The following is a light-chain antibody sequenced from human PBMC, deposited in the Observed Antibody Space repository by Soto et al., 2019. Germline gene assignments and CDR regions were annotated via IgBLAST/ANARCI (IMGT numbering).Light chain of an antibody. Sequence: QSVLTQPPSVSGAPGQRVTISCTGSSSDIGAGYDVYWYQHLPGTAPKLLIYGNTNRPSGVPDRFSGSKSGTSASLAITGLQAADEADYYCQSYGSSLSAPYVFGTGTKVTVL. CDR2: GNT. J-gene: IGLJ1*01. CDR3: QSYGSSLSAPYV. CDR1: SSDIGAGYD. V-gene: IGLV1-40*01.